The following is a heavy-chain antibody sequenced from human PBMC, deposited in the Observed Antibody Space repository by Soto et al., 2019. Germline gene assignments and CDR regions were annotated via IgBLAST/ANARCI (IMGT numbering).Heavy chain of an antibody. CDR1: GFTFSRHA. V-gene: IGHV3-30*04. CDR2: ISSDGTKK. Sequence: QVQLVESGGGVVQPGRSLRLSCAASGFTFSRHAMHWVHQAPGKGLEWVAIISSDGTKKYYADSVKGRFTISRDNSKNTLYLQMDGLRPEDTAVYFCAREGTRVRADVMDVWGQGTTFTVSS. D-gene: IGHD3-10*01. J-gene: IGHJ6*02. CDR3: AREGTRVRADVMDV.